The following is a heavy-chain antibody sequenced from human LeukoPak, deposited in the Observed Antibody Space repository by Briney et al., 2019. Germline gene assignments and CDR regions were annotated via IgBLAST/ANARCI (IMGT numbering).Heavy chain of an antibody. CDR3: AKSGMYYYDSSGYQR. Sequence: PGGSLRLSCAASGFTFSSYAMSWVRQAPGKGLEWVSAISGSGGSTYYADSVKGRFTISRDNSKNTLYLQMNSLRAEDTAVYYCAKSGMYYYDSSGYQRWGQGTLVTASS. CDR1: GFTFSSYA. J-gene: IGHJ4*02. CDR2: ISGSGGST. V-gene: IGHV3-23*01. D-gene: IGHD3-22*01.